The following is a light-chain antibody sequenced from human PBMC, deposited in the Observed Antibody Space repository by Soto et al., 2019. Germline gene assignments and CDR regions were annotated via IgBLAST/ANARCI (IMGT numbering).Light chain of an antibody. CDR2: EGN. J-gene: IGLJ2*01. Sequence: QSALTQPASVSGSPGQSITISCTGTSGDIGTYNLVSWYQQHPGRAPKLIIFEGNKRPSGVSNRFSGSKSGNTASLTISGLQAEDEADYHCCSYAGSSTLIFGGGTKVTVL. CDR1: SGDIGTYNL. V-gene: IGLV2-23*01. CDR3: CSYAGSSTLI.